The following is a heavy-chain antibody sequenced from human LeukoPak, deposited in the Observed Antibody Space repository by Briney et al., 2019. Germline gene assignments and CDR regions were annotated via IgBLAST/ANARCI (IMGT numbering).Heavy chain of an antibody. V-gene: IGHV4-61*08. CDR3: ARTQSQSGSYRYYFGY. CDR2: VYYIANT. Sequence: PSETLSLTCTVSGASVGSAGYYWSWIRQPPGGGLEWIGYVYYIANTNYNPSLKGRVTMSVDPSKNQFSLKVKSVTAADTAMYYCARTQSQSGSYRYYFGYWGQGTLVTVSS. CDR1: GASVGSAGYY. D-gene: IGHD1-26*01. J-gene: IGHJ4*02.